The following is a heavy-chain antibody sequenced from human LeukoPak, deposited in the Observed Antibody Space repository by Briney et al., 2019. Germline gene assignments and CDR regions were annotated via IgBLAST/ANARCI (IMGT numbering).Heavy chain of an antibody. CDR1: GGSVSSGSYY. CDR3: ARDLLGYYYGMDV. Sequence: SETLSLTCSVSGGSVSSGSYYWSWIRQPPGKGLEWIGYIYYSGSTNYSPSLKSRVTISVDTSKNQFSLKLSSVTAADTAVYYCARDLLGYYYGMDVWGKGTTVTVSS. D-gene: IGHD2-21*01. J-gene: IGHJ6*04. V-gene: IGHV4-61*01. CDR2: IYYSGST.